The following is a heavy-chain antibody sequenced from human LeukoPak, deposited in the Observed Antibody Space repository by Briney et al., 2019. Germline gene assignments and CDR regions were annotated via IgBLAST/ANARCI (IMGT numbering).Heavy chain of an antibody. J-gene: IGHJ3*02. CDR2: ITPYNGNT. Sequence: GASVKVSCKTSGYTFTDFGINWVRHAPGQGLEWLGWITPYNGNTNHQQNLQGRITMTTDTSTSTAYLELRSLTSDDTAVYYCTRDLGQVVAGTAFDMWGQGTMVIVSS. D-gene: IGHD6-19*01. CDR1: GYTFTDFG. V-gene: IGHV1-18*01. CDR3: TRDLGQVVAGTAFDM.